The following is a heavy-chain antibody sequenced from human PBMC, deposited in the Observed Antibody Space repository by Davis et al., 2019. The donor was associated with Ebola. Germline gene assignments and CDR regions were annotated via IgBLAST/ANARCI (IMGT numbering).Heavy chain of an antibody. V-gene: IGHV3-21*01. CDR3: ARDHYDSLTGYYSYFDY. D-gene: IGHD3-9*01. Sequence: GGSLRLSCAASGFTFESYSMNWVRQAPGKGLQWVSSITPSSGTIYYADAVRGRFTISRGNAKNSLYLQMNSLRAEDTAVYYCARDHYDSLTGYYSYFDYWGQGTLVTVSS. CDR1: GFTFESYS. CDR2: ITPSSGTI. J-gene: IGHJ4*02.